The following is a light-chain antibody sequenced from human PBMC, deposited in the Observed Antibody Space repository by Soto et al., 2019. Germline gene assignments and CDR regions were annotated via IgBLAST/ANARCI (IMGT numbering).Light chain of an antibody. CDR2: DVS. J-gene: IGLJ1*01. V-gene: IGLV2-14*03. CDR3: SSYTTSNTRQIV. Sequence: QSALTQPASVSGSPGQSITISCTGTSSDVGGYNYVSWYQHHPGKAPKLIISDVSNRPSGVSNPFSGSKSGNTASLTISGLQPEDEADYYCSSYTTSNTRQIVFGTGTKVTVL. CDR1: SSDVGGYNY.